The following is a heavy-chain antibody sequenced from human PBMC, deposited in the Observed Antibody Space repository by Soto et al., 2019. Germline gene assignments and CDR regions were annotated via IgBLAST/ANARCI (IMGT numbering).Heavy chain of an antibody. CDR3: VRASRGSGSYYCDS. CDR2: MNPNSGNT. CDR1: GYTFTGYD. J-gene: IGHJ5*02. D-gene: IGHD3-10*01. Sequence: GASVKVSCKASGYTFTGYDMHWVRQAPGQGLEWMGWMNPNSGNTRYAQNFQSRVTMTMNTSITTAYMELGSLRSEDTAVYYCVRASRGSGSYYCDSWGQGTLVTVSS. V-gene: IGHV1-8*02.